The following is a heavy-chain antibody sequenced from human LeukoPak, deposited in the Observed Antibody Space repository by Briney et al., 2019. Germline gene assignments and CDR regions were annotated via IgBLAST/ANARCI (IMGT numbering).Heavy chain of an antibody. D-gene: IGHD3-10*01. CDR1: GFTFSNFG. Sequence: GGSLRLSCAVSGFTFSNFGMHWVRQAPGKGLEWVAGISNNGKRQSYADSVKGRFTISRDNSKNTLFLQMNSLRVEDTAVYYCAKEIHAFGGFDYWGQGTLVTVSS. CDR3: AKEIHAFGGFDY. V-gene: IGHV3-30*18. CDR2: ISNNGKRQ. J-gene: IGHJ4*02.